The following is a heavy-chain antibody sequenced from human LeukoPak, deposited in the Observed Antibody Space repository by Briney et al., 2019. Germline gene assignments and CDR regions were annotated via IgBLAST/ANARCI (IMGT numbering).Heavy chain of an antibody. Sequence: SETLSLTCAVYGGSFSGYYWTYIRQPPGKGLEWIGEINHSGSTNYNPSLKSRVTISVDTSKNQFSLKLSSVTAADTAVYYCARSHYYDSSGSHNNWFDPWGQGTLVTVSS. D-gene: IGHD3-22*01. CDR3: ARSHYYDSSGSHNNWFDP. CDR2: INHSGST. CDR1: GGSFSGYY. J-gene: IGHJ5*02. V-gene: IGHV4-34*01.